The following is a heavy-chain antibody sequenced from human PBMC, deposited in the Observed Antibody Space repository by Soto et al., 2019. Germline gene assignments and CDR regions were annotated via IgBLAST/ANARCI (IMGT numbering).Heavy chain of an antibody. J-gene: IGHJ5*02. CDR1: GGSISSGGYS. V-gene: IGHV4-30-2*01. Sequence: QLQLQESGSGLVKPSQTLSLTCAVSGGSISSGGYSWSWIRQPPGKGLEWIGYIYHSGSTYYNPSLKSRVTISVDRSKNQFSLKLSSVTAADTAVYYCARDMGADYGDYGWFDPWGQGTLVTVSS. D-gene: IGHD4-17*01. CDR2: IYHSGST. CDR3: ARDMGADYGDYGWFDP.